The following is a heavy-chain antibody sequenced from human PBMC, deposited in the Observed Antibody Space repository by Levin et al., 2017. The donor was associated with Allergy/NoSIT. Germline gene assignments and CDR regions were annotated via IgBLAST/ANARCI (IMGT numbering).Heavy chain of an antibody. J-gene: IGHJ6*03. CDR3: ASDLEGFSGYKPYCYTDV. D-gene: IGHD5-12*01. Sequence: LRLSCSVSGDSISRGFYYWSWIRQPAGEGLEWIGRIYVTGSTTYSPSLKSRVTISLDRSKDQVSLKSNSVTAADTAVYYCASDLEGFSGYKPYCYTDVWGKGTTVTVSS. CDR2: IYVTGST. CDR1: GDSISRGFYY. V-gene: IGHV4-61*02.